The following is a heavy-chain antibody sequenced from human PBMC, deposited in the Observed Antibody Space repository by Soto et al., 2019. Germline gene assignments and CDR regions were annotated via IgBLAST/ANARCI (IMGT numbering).Heavy chain of an antibody. CDR2: INTDGSST. Sequence: EVQRVESGGGLVQPGGSLRLSCAASGFTFSSYWRHWVRQAPGKGLVWISRINTDGSSTSYVDSVQGRFTISRDNGKNTLFLQMNSLRGEDTAVYYCARIGSGVTRGLHYWGQGTLVTVSS. CDR3: ARIGSGVTRGLHY. J-gene: IGHJ4*02. D-gene: IGHD2-15*01. V-gene: IGHV3-74*01. CDR1: GFTFSSYW.